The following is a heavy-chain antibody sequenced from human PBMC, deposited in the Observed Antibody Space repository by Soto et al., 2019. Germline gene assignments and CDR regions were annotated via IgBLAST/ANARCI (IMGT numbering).Heavy chain of an antibody. CDR1: GGSFSGYY. V-gene: IGHV4-34*01. D-gene: IGHD6-13*01. CDR2: INHSGST. J-gene: IGHJ4*02. CDR3: ARVGTAAGTAVRTEYFDY. Sequence: SETLSLTCAVYGGSFSGYYWSWIRQPPGKGLEWIGEINHSGSTNYNPSLKSRVTISVDTSKNQFSLKLSSVTAADTAVYYCARVGTAAGTAVRTEYFDYWGQGTLVTVSS.